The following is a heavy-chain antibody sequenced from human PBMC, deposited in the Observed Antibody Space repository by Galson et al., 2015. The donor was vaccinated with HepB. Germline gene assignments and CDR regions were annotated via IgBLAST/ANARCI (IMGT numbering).Heavy chain of an antibody. J-gene: IGHJ4*02. CDR3: ARGASGYGPGPARGYYFDY. V-gene: IGHV1-3*01. D-gene: IGHD3-10*01. CDR1: GYTFTSYA. Sequence: SVKVSCKASGYTFTSYAMHWVRQAPGQRLEWMGWINAGNGNTKYSQKFQGRVTITRDTSASTAYMELSSLRSEDTAVYYCARGASGYGPGPARGYYFDYWGQGTLVTVSS. CDR2: INAGNGNT.